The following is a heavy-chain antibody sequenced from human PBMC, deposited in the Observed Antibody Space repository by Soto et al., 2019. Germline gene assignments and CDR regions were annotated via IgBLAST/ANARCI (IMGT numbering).Heavy chain of an antibody. CDR1: GFTFNTHW. V-gene: IGHV3-74*01. J-gene: IGHJ4*02. CDR3: ARGCAMGVDY. D-gene: IGHD1-26*01. CDR2: IYFDGITK. Sequence: EVQLVESGGGVVQPGGSLRLSCTASGFTFNTHWMHWVRQAPGKGLVWVSRIYFDGITKNYADSVKGRLTVSRDNAKNTVYLHVNTLMYEDTDVYYCARGCAMGVDYWGQGTLVTVSS.